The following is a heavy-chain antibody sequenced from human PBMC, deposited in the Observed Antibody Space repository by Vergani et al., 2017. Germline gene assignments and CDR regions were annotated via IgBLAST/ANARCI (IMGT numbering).Heavy chain of an antibody. Sequence: QVQLQQWGAGLLKPSETLSLTCAVYGGSFSGYYWNWIRQPPGKGLEWIGEINHSGSTKYNPSLKSRVTISLDTSKNQFSLTLCSVTAADTAVYYCASCSGGSSNTSNNWFDPWGQGTLVTVSS. J-gene: IGHJ5*02. CDR2: INHSGST. CDR1: GGSFSGYY. D-gene: IGHD2-15*01. CDR3: ASCSGGSSNTSNNWFDP. V-gene: IGHV4-34*01.